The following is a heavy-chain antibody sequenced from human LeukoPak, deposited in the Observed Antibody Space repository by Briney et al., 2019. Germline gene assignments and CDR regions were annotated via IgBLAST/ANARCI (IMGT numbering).Heavy chain of an antibody. Sequence: GASVKVSCKASGYTFTSYGISWVRQAPGQGLEWMGWISAYNGNTNYAQKLQGRVTMTTDTSTSTAYMELRSLGSDDTAVYYCARVDVVVPAAIGNWFDPWGQGTLVTVSS. CDR3: ARVDVVVPAAIGNWFDP. CDR1: GYTFTSYG. J-gene: IGHJ5*02. V-gene: IGHV1-18*01. CDR2: ISAYNGNT. D-gene: IGHD2-2*02.